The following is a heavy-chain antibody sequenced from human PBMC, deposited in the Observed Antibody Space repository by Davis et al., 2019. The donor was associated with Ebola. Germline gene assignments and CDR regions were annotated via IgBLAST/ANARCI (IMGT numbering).Heavy chain of an antibody. CDR1: GFTISTYW. J-gene: IGHJ6*04. CDR2: IKEGGSEK. V-gene: IGHV3-7*01. Sequence: GGSLRLSCAASGFTISTYWMSWVRQAPGKGLESVATIKEGGSEKFHVDSVRGRFTISRDNAKNSLFLQMNSLRPEDTAVYYCARDNDGLDVWGKGTTVTVSS. CDR3: ARDNDGLDV.